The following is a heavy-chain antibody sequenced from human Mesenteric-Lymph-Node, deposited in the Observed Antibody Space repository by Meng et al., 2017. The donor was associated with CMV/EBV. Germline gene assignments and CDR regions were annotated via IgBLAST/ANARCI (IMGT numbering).Heavy chain of an antibody. D-gene: IGHD3-10*01. Sequence: SVKVSCKASGYTFTSYGISWVRQAPGQGLEWMGRIIPILGIANYAQKFQGRVTITADKSTSTAYMELSSLRSEDTAVYYCARASGDRSAFDIWGQGTMVTVSS. J-gene: IGHJ3*02. CDR3: ARASGDRSAFDI. CDR1: GYTFTSYG. CDR2: IIPILGIA. V-gene: IGHV1-69*04.